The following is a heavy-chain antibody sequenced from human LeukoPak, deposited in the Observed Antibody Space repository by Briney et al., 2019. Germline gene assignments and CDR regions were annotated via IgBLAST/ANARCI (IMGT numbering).Heavy chain of an antibody. Sequence: KPSETLSLTCTVSGGSISSYYWGWIRQPPGKGLEWIGSIYYSGSTYYNPSLKSRVTISVDTSKNQFSLKLSSVTAADTAVYYCARLLRQWELRYFDYWGQGTLVTVSS. CDR3: ARLLRQWELRYFDY. J-gene: IGHJ4*02. CDR1: GGSISSYY. CDR2: IYYSGST. V-gene: IGHV4-39*01. D-gene: IGHD1-26*01.